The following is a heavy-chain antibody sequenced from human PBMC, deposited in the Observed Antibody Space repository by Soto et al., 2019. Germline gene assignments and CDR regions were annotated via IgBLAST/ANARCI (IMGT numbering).Heavy chain of an antibody. CDR3: ARVLFGRGNWFDP. J-gene: IGHJ5*02. CDR1: GDSINNYY. V-gene: IGHV4-59*01. Sequence: PSETLSLTCTVSGDSINNYYWNWVRQPPGKGLEWIGYIHYTGSTNYNPSLKSRVTISVDTSKNQFSLKLSSVTAADTAVYYCARVLFGRGNWFDPWGQGTLVTVSS. D-gene: IGHD3-3*01. CDR2: IHYTGST.